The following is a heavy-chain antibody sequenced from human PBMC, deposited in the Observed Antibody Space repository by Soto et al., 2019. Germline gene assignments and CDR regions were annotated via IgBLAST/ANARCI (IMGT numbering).Heavy chain of an antibody. V-gene: IGHV1-18*01. J-gene: IGHJ4*02. CDR1: GYTFTSYV. CDR3: ARAGRRAYYYDSSGYYYEPEVDY. CDR2: ISAYNGNT. D-gene: IGHD3-22*01. Sequence: QVQLVQSGAEVKKPGASVKVSCKASGYTFTSYVISWVRQAPGQGLEWMGWISAYNGNTNYAQKLQGRVTMTTDTSTSTAYMELRSLRSDDTAVYYCARAGRRAYYYDSSGYYYEPEVDYWGQGTLVTVSS.